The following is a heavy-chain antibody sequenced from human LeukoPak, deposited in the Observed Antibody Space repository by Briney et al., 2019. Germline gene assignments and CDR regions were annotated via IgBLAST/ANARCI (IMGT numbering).Heavy chain of an antibody. CDR1: GGSISSYY. D-gene: IGHD3-10*01. Sequence: TSSETLSLTCTVSGGSISSYYWSWIRQPAGKGLEWIGRIYTSGSTNYNPSLKSRVTMSVDTSKNQFSLKLSSVTAADTAVYYCARIGLWFGESTFDYWGQGTLVTVSS. J-gene: IGHJ4*02. V-gene: IGHV4-4*07. CDR2: IYTSGST. CDR3: ARIGLWFGESTFDY.